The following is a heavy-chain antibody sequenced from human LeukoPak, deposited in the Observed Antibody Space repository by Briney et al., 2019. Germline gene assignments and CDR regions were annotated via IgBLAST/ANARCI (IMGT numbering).Heavy chain of an antibody. CDR1: GFTFSSYA. V-gene: IGHV3-23*01. D-gene: IGHD2-8*02. CDR2: ISGDAADI. CDR3: AHHGWGTIRIAAFDI. Sequence: GGSLRLSCAASGFTFSSYAMSWVRQAPGKGLEWVSAISGDAADIFYADSAKGRFTISRDNSKNTLYLQLNSLRAEDTAIYYCAHHGWGTIRIAAFDIWGQGTMVTVSS. J-gene: IGHJ3*02.